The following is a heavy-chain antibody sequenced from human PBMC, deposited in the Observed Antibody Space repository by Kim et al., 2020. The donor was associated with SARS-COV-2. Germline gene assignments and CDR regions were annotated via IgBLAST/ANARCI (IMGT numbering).Heavy chain of an antibody. CDR3: ARVLPPPPITMIVVVTQGDDAFDI. CDR1: GFTFSSYS. D-gene: IGHD3-22*01. Sequence: GGSLRLSCAASGFTFSSYSMNWVRQAPGKGLEWVSSISSSSSYIYYADSVKGRFTISRDNAKNSLYLQMNSLRAEDTAVYYCARVLPPPPITMIVVVTQGDDAFDIWGQGTMVTVSS. CDR2: ISSSSSYI. J-gene: IGHJ3*02. V-gene: IGHV3-21*01.